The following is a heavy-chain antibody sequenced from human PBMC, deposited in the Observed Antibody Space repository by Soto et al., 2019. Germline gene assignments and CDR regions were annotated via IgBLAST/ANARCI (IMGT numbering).Heavy chain of an antibody. CDR1: GSSIRTYY. CDR2: VSDSGTT. V-gene: IGHV4-59*08. J-gene: IGHJ4*02. CDR3: ARGTGYTSGWYEFADY. D-gene: IGHD6-19*01. Sequence: PSETLSLTCTVSGSSIRTYYWTWVRQPPGKGLEWIGYVSDSGTTNYSPSLKSRLIISVDTSKNQFSLKLNSVTAADTAMYYCARGTGYTSGWYEFADYWGQGTLVTVSS.